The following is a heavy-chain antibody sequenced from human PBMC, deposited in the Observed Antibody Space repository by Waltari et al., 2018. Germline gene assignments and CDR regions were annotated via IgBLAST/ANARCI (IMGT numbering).Heavy chain of an antibody. V-gene: IGHV1-2*04. CDR3: ARTQYPVLRYFDWFYGWGPLDY. D-gene: IGHD3-9*01. J-gene: IGHJ4*02. CDR1: GYTFTGYY. CDR2: INPNSGGT. Sequence: QVQLVQSGAEVKKPGASVKVSCKASGYTFTGYYMHWVRQAPGQGLEWMGWINPNSGGTNYAQKFQGWVTMTRDTSISTAYMELSRLRSDDTAVYYCARTQYPVLRYFDWFYGWGPLDYWGQGTLVTVSS.